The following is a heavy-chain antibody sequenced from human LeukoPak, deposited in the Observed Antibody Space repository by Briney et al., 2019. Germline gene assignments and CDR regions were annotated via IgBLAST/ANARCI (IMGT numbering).Heavy chain of an antibody. D-gene: IGHD6-13*01. CDR2: ISGSGGST. Sequence: HAGGSLRLSCAASEFTFSSYAMSWVRQAPGKGLEWVSAISGSGGSTYYADSVKGRFTISRDNSKNTLYLQMNSLRAEDTAVYYCAKYRGCSWPHDAFDIWGQGTMVTVSS. V-gene: IGHV3-23*01. CDR3: AKYRGCSWPHDAFDI. CDR1: EFTFSSYA. J-gene: IGHJ3*02.